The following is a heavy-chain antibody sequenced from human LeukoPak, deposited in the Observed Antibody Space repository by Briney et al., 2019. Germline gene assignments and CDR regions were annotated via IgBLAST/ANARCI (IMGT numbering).Heavy chain of an antibody. CDR3: AKDRNYLDAFDI. Sequence: GGTLRLSCAASGFTFSSYGMSWVRQAPGKGLEWVSAISGSGGSTYYADSVKGRFTISRDNSKNTLYLQMNSLRAEDTAVYYCAKDRNYLDAFDIWGQGTMVTVSS. V-gene: IGHV3-23*01. CDR1: GFTFSSYG. J-gene: IGHJ3*02. CDR2: ISGSGGST. D-gene: IGHD5-24*01.